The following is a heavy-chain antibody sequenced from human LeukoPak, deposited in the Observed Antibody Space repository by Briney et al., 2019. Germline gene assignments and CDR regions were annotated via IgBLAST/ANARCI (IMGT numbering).Heavy chain of an antibody. D-gene: IGHD6-13*01. V-gene: IGHV1-18*01. CDR1: GYTFTSYG. Sequence: ASVKVSCKASGYTFTSYGITWVRQAPGQGLEWMGWISAYNGDTNYAQKLQGRVTMTTDTSTSTAYMELRSLRSDDTAVYYCARVASSWYHGMDVRGQGTTVTVSS. J-gene: IGHJ6*02. CDR2: ISAYNGDT. CDR3: ARVASSWYHGMDV.